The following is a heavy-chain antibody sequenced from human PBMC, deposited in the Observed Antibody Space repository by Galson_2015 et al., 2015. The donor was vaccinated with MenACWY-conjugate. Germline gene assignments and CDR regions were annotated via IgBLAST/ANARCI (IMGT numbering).Heavy chain of an antibody. J-gene: IGHJ4*02. Sequence: SLRLSCAASGFTFGSYSMTWVRQAPGKGLEWVSFISSDSSTIYYAASVKGRFTISRDKAKNSLSLQMNSLRAEDTAVYYCARKSQTRAPYYFDYWGQGTLVTVSS. CDR1: GFTFGSYS. V-gene: IGHV3-48*01. CDR3: ARKSQTRAPYYFDY. CDR2: ISSDSSTI.